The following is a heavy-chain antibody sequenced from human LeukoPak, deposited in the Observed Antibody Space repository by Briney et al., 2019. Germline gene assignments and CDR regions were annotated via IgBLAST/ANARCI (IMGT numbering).Heavy chain of an antibody. J-gene: IGHJ4*02. V-gene: IGHV4-59*01. CDR1: GGSISTYY. Sequence: SETLSLTCTLSGGSISTYYWSWIRHPPGKGLEWIGYIYHSGGTNYNPSLKSRVTISVDTSKNQFSLKLSSVTAADTAVYYCARGGGYASPIGYWGQGALVTVSS. D-gene: IGHD5-12*01. CDR3: ARGGGYASPIGY. CDR2: IYHSGGT.